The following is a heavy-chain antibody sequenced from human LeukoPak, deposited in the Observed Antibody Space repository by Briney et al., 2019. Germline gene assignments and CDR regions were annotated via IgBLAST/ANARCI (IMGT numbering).Heavy chain of an antibody. CDR1: GFTFSGSA. Sequence: PGGSLKLSCAASGFTFSGSAMHWVRQASGKGLEWVGRIRSKANSYATAYAASVKGRFTISRDDSKNTAYLQMNSLKTEDTAVYYCTRHGSSGWYDWFDPWGQGTLVTVSS. V-gene: IGHV3-73*01. CDR3: TRHGSSGWYDWFDP. D-gene: IGHD6-19*01. CDR2: IRSKANSYAT. J-gene: IGHJ5*02.